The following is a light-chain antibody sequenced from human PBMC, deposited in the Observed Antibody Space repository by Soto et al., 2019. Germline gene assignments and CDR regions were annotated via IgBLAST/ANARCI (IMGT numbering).Light chain of an antibody. V-gene: IGKV3-20*01. J-gene: IGKJ1*01. CDR2: GAS. CDR3: QQYGSSGT. CDR1: QSVSSSY. Sequence: IVLTQSPGTLSLSPGERATLSCRASQSVSSSYLAWYQQKPGQAPRLLIYGASSRATGIPARFSGSGSGTDFTLTISSLEPEDFAVYYCQQYGSSGTFGQGTMVDI.